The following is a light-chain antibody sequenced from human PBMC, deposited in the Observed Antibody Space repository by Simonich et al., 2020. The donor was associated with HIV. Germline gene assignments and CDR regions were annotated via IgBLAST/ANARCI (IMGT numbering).Light chain of an antibody. CDR2: AAS. CDR1: QSINTY. CDR3: QQYNNWPSPFT. Sequence: DIQMTQSPSSLSASLGDRVTITCRASQSINTYLNWYQHKPGKAPKLLIYAASSLQGGVPSRFSGSGSGTNFTLTISSMQSEDFAVYYCQQYNNWPSPFTFGPGTKVDIK. V-gene: IGKV1-39*01. J-gene: IGKJ3*01.